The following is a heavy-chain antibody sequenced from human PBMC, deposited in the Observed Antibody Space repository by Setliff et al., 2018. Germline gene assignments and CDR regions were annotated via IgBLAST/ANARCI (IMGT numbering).Heavy chain of an antibody. J-gene: IGHJ4*02. CDR3: ARELRSPFWHIDY. D-gene: IGHD3-16*01. V-gene: IGHV1-69*13. Sequence: SVKVSCKASGGTFKNYAISWVRQAPGQGLEWMGRLIPILGKTNYAESFQGRVLITADRSTNTVQMQVSSLRSEDTAVYYCARELRSPFWHIDYWGQGTLVTVSS. CDR2: LIPILGKT. CDR1: GGTFKNYA.